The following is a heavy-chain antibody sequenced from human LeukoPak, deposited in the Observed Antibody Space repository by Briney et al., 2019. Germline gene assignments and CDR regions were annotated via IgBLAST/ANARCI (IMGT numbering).Heavy chain of an antibody. J-gene: IGHJ4*02. CDR3: AKGSITMIVVAPLDY. V-gene: IGHV3-30*18. Sequence: GGSLRLSCAASGFTFSSYAMSWVRQAPGKGLEWVAVISYDGSNKYYADSVKGRFTISRDNSKNTLYLQMNSLRAEDTAVYYCAKGSITMIVVAPLDYWGQGTLVTVSS. CDR1: GFTFSSYA. D-gene: IGHD3-22*01. CDR2: ISYDGSNK.